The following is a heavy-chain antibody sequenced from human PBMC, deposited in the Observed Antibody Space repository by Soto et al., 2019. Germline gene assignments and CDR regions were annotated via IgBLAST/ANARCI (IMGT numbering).Heavy chain of an antibody. D-gene: IGHD3-16*01. CDR1: GFTFSNYP. Sequence: EVQVSESGGGLVQPGGSLRLSCATSGFTFSNYPMNWVRQAPGKGLEWVSGISAGGDRTYYADSVKGRFTIFRDNSKNSVSSRMNRVRVEDVAVYYRARGVWGQGTRVTVSS. J-gene: IGHJ4*02. CDR3: ARGV. CDR2: ISAGGDRT. V-gene: IGHV3-23*01.